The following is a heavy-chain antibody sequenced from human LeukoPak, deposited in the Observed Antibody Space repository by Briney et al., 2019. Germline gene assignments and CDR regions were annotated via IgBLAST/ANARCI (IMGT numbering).Heavy chain of an antibody. CDR3: ARNTDYYGSGAGNWFDP. CDR1: GGTFSSYA. D-gene: IGHD3-10*01. J-gene: IGHJ5*02. V-gene: IGHV1-69*04. CDR2: IIPILGIA. Sequence: GASVKVSCKASGGTFSSYAISWVRQAPGQGLEWMGRIIPILGIANYAQKFKGRVTITADKSTSTAYMELSSLRSEDTAVYYCARNTDYYGSGAGNWFDPWGQGTLVTVSS.